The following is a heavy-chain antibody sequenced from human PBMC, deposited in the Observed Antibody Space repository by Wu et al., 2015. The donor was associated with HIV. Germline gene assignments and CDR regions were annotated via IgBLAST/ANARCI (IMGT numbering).Heavy chain of an antibody. D-gene: IGHD5-12*01. CDR2: INPNTGDT. CDR1: EYTFTAYY. CDR3: ARGREYKEYDMGNWLDP. J-gene: IGHJ5*02. V-gene: IGHV1-2*02. Sequence: VQLEQSGAQIQKPGASMKVSCKTSEYTFTAYYIHWVRQAPGQGLEWLGWINPNTGDTNYAQIFRGRVTMTRDTSITTAYMELSRLTSDDTAVYYCARGREYKEYDMGNWLDPWGQGTLVTVSS.